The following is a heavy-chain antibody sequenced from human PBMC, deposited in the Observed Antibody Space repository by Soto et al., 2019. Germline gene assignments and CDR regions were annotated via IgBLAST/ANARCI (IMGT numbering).Heavy chain of an antibody. V-gene: IGHV5-10-1*01. CDR2: IDPSDSYT. D-gene: IGHD6-19*01. CDR1: GYSFTSYW. Sequence: GEPLKISCKGSGYSFTSYWISWVRQMPGKGLEWMGRIDPSDSYTNYSPSFQGHVTISADKSISTAYLQWSSLKASDTAMYYCATAVGSSGWYGWFDPWGQGTLVTVSS. J-gene: IGHJ5*02. CDR3: ATAVGSSGWYGWFDP.